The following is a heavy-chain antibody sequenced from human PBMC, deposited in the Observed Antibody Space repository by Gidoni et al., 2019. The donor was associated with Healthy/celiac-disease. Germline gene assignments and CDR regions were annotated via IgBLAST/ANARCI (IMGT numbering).Heavy chain of an antibody. V-gene: IGHV1-69*01. CDR1: GGTFSSYA. D-gene: IGHD3-9*01. CDR2: IIPIFGTA. J-gene: IGHJ1*01. Sequence: QVQLVQSGAEVQKPGSSVQVSCKASGGTFSSYAISWVRQAPGQGLEWMGGIIPIFGTANYAQKFQGRVTITADESTSTAYMELSSLRSEDTAVYYCARAGGHYDILTGHLIGSARSAEYFQHWGQGTLVTVSS. CDR3: ARAGGHYDILTGHLIGSARSAEYFQH.